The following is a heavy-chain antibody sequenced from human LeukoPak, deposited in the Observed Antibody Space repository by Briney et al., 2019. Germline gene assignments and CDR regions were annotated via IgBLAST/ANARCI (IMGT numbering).Heavy chain of an antibody. D-gene: IGHD1-26*01. Sequence: SETLSLTCTVSGYSISSGYYWGLIRPPPGKGPEWIGSIYHSGSTYSHPSLKSRVTISVDTSKNQFSLKLSSVTAADTAVYYCARDGIRSWDPPYFDYWGQVTLVTVSS. CDR2: IYHSGST. V-gene: IGHV4-38-2*02. CDR3: ARDGIRSWDPPYFDY. J-gene: IGHJ4*02. CDR1: GYSISSGYY.